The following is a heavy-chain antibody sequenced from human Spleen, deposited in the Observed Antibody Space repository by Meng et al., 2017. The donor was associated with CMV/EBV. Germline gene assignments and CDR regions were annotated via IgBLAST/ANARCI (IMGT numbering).Heavy chain of an antibody. J-gene: IGHJ1*01. Sequence: SGFTFSSYGMHWVRQAPGKGLEWVAVIWYDGSNKYYADSVKGRFTISKDNSKNTLSLQMESLRVEDTAVYYCAKDENHHTNYPPLGSWGQGTLVTVSS. CDR1: GFTFSSYG. V-gene: IGHV3-33*06. D-gene: IGHD2-8*01. CDR2: IWYDGSNK. CDR3: AKDENHHTNYPPLGS.